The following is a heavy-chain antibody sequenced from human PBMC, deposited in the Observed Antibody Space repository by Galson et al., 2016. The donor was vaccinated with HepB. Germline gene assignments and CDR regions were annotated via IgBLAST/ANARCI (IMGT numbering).Heavy chain of an antibody. CDR3: ARDRADYNESSGYSGGFDI. D-gene: IGHD3-22*01. J-gene: IGHJ3*02. CDR2: IIPMVDRA. Sequence: SVKVSCKASGVCFNTYAISWLRQAPGQGLEWMGGIIPMVDRAVTAQYSQGRVTITVDKSTNTAYMDLRRLRSEDTAVYYCARDRADYNESSGYSGGFDIWGHGTMVTVSS. V-gene: IGHV1-69*10. CDR1: GVCFNTYA.